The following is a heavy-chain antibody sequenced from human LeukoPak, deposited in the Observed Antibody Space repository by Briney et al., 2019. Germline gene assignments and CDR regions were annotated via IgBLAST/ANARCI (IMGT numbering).Heavy chain of an antibody. CDR3: ARSITIFGVVDY. J-gene: IGHJ4*02. CDR2: IYSGGST. D-gene: IGHD3-3*01. V-gene: IGHV3-66*02. Sequence: GGSLRLSCAASGFTVSSNYMSWVRQAPGKGLEWVSVIYSGGSTYYADSVKGRFTISRDNSKDTLYLQMNSLRAEGTAVYYCARSITIFGVVDYWGQGTLVTVSS. CDR1: GFTVSSNY.